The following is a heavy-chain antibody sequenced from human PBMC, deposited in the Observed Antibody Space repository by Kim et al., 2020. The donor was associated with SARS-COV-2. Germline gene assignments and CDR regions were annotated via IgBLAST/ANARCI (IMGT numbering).Heavy chain of an antibody. V-gene: IGHV3-73*01. Sequence: GGSLRLSCAASGFTFSDSHMHWVRQASGKGLEWVGHIRNKADNSATAYAASVQGRFTISRDDSKNTAYLQMDSLKTDDTAVYYCTGQSQSAHDYWAQGT. CDR1: GFTFSDSH. CDR3: TGQSQSAHDY. CDR2: IRNKADNSAT. J-gene: IGHJ4*02.